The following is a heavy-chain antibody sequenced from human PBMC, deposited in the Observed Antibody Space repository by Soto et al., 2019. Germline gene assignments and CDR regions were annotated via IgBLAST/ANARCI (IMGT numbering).Heavy chain of an antibody. J-gene: IGHJ4*02. D-gene: IGHD2-21*02. V-gene: IGHV4-4*07. CDR1: GVSISSYY. CDR3: ATYGGNSFDY. Sequence: PSETLSLTCTVSGVSISSYYWSWIRQPAGKGLEWIGRIYTSGSTYYNPSLKSRVTISVNTSKNQFSLTLSSVTAADTAVYYCATYGGNSFDYWGQGTLVTVSS. CDR2: IYTSGST.